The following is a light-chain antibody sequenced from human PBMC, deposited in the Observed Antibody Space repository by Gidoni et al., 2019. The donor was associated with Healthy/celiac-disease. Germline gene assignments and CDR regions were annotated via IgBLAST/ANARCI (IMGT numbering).Light chain of an antibody. CDR1: QSVLYSSNNKNY. Sequence: IVMTQPPYSLAVSLAERATINCKSSQSVLYSSNNKNYLAWYQQKPGQPPKLLIYWASTRESGVPDRFSGSGSGTDFTLTISSLQAEDVAVYYCQQYYSTPPTFGQGTKLEIK. CDR2: WAS. J-gene: IGKJ2*01. V-gene: IGKV4-1*01. CDR3: QQYYSTPPT.